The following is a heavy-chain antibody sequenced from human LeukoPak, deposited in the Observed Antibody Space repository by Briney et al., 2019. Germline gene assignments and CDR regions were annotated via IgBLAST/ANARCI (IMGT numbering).Heavy chain of an antibody. CDR1: GFTFSSYE. CDR3: ATYCSSTSCPNFDY. J-gene: IGHJ4*02. Sequence: GGSLRLSCAASGFTFSSYEMNWVRQAPGKGLEWVSYISSSGSIIYYADSVKGRFTISRDNAKNSLYLQMNSLRAEDTAVYYCATYCSSTSCPNFDYWGQGTLVTVSS. V-gene: IGHV3-48*03. CDR2: ISSSGSII. D-gene: IGHD2-2*01.